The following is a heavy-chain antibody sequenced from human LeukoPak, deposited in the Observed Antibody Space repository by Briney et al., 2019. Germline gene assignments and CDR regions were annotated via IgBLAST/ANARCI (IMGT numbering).Heavy chain of an antibody. J-gene: IGHJ4*02. D-gene: IGHD6-6*01. V-gene: IGHV1-69*05. Sequence: GASVKVSCKASGGTFSSYAISWVRQAPGQGLEWMGGIILIFGTANYAQKFQGRVTITTDESTSTAYMELSSLRSEDTAVYYCARSRRTSIAARPPDYWGQGTLVTVSS. CDR1: GGTFSSYA. CDR2: IILIFGTA. CDR3: ARSRRTSIAARPPDY.